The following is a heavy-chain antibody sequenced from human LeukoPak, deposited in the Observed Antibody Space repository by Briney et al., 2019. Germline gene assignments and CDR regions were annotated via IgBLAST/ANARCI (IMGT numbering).Heavy chain of an antibody. CDR1: GFTFSSYE. CDR3: ARVDYTNWYSFDY. CDR2: ISSSSRSSTI. V-gene: IGHV3-48*01. Sequence: GGSLRLSCAASGFTFSSYEMNWVRQAPGKGLEWVSYISSSSRSSTIYYADSVKGRFTISRDNAKNSLYLQMNSLRAEDTAVHYCARVDYTNWYSFDYWGQGTLVTVSS. J-gene: IGHJ4*02. D-gene: IGHD1-1*01.